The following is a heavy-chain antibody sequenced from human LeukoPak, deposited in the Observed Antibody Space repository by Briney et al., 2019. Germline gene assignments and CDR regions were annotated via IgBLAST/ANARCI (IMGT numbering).Heavy chain of an antibody. CDR2: INPNTGGT. Sequence: ASVKVSCKASGYTFTGYYMYWVRQAPGQGLEWMGWINPNTGGTNYAQKFQDRVTMTRDTSINTAYMELSRLTSDDTAVYYCAIIVAAIRGFDYWGQETLVTVSS. CDR1: GYTFTGYY. CDR3: AIIVAAIRGFDY. V-gene: IGHV1-2*02. J-gene: IGHJ4*02. D-gene: IGHD5-12*01.